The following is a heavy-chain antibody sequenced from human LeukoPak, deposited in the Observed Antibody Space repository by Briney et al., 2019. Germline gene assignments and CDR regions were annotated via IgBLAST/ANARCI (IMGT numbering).Heavy chain of an antibody. J-gene: IGHJ4*02. CDR1: GYTFTGYY. CDR2: INPNSGGT. Sequence: GASVKVSCKASGYTFTGYYMHWVRQAPGQGLEWMGWINPNSGGTNYAQKFQGRVTMTRDTSISTAYMELRSLRSDDTAVYYCARDGRIAAAGTPTLFDYWGQGTLVTVSS. V-gene: IGHV1-2*02. CDR3: ARDGRIAAAGTPTLFDY. D-gene: IGHD6-13*01.